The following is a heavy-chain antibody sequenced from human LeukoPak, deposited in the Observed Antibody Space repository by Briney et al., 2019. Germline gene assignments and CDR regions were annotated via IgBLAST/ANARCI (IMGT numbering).Heavy chain of an antibody. CDR2: IYTSGST. CDR3: ARVNRFLEWSNDY. J-gene: IGHJ4*02. Sequence: PSQTLSLTCTVSGGSISSGSYYWSWIRQPAGKGLEWIGRIYTSGSTNYNPYLKSRVTISVDTSKNQFSLKLSSVTAADTAVYYCARVNRFLEWSNDYWGQGTLVTVSS. D-gene: IGHD3-3*01. V-gene: IGHV4-61*02. CDR1: GGSISSGSYY.